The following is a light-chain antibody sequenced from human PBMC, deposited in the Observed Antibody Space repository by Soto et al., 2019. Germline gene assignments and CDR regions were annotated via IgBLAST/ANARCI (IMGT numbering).Light chain of an antibody. J-gene: IGLJ1*01. CDR3: SSYTSSTTPYV. CDR1: NSDVGGYNY. Sequence: QSALTQPASVSGSPGQSITISCTGTNSDVGGYNYVSWYQQHPGKAPKLMIYDVSNRPSGVSNRFSGSKSGNTASLTISGLQAGDEAEYYCSSYTSSTTPYVFGTGTKVTVL. CDR2: DVS. V-gene: IGLV2-14*01.